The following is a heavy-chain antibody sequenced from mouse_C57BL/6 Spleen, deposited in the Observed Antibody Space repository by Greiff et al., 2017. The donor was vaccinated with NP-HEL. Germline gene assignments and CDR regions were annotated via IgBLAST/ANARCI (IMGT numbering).Heavy chain of an antibody. CDR1: GFSLTSYG. CDR3: ASLYGSSYEAMDY. J-gene: IGHJ4*01. Sequence: QVQLQQSGPGLVQPSQSLSITCTVSGFSLTSYGVHWVRQSPGKGLEWLGVIWSGGSTDYNAAFISRLSISKDNSKSQVFFKMNSLQADDTAIYYCASLYGSSYEAMDYWGKGTSVTASS. V-gene: IGHV2-2*01. CDR2: IWSGGST. D-gene: IGHD1-1*01.